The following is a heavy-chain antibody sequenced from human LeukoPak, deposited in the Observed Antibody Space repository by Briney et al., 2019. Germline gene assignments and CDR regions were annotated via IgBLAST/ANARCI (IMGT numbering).Heavy chain of an antibody. CDR3: AKSPYDSSGYTLDY. J-gene: IGHJ4*02. V-gene: IGHV3-30*02. CDR1: GFTFSSYG. Sequence: GGSLRLSCAASGFTFSSYGMHWVRQAPGKGLEWVAFIRYDGSNKYYADSVKGRFTISRDNSKNTLYLQMNSLRAEDTAVYYCAKSPYDSSGYTLDYWGQGTLVTVSS. D-gene: IGHD3-22*01. CDR2: IRYDGSNK.